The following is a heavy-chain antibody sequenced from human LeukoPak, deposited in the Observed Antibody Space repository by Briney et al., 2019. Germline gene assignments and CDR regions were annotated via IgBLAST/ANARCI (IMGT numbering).Heavy chain of an antibody. Sequence: ASVKVSCKASGYTFTGYYMHWVRQAPGQGLEWMGWINPNSGGTNYAQKFQGRVTMTRDTSISTAYMELSRLRSDDTAVYYCARVLNPITIFGVAPFWGAFDIWGQGTMVTVSS. V-gene: IGHV1-2*02. J-gene: IGHJ3*02. CDR1: GYTFTGYY. D-gene: IGHD3-3*01. CDR3: ARVLNPITIFGVAPFWGAFDI. CDR2: INPNSGGT.